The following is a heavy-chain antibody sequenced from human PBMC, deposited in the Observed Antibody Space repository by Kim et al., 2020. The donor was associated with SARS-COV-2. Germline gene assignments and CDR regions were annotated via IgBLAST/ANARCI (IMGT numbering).Heavy chain of an antibody. CDR3: ARSGSYYYGSGSWRNWFYP. CDR1: GGSFSGYY. D-gene: IGHD3-10*01. CDR2: INHSGST. Sequence: SETLSLTCAVYGGSFSGYYWSWIRQPPGKGLEWIGEINHSGSTNYNPSLKSRVTISVDTSKNQFSLKLSSVTAADTAVYYCARSGSYYYGSGSWRNWFYPWGQGTLVTVSS. V-gene: IGHV4-34*01. J-gene: IGHJ5*02.